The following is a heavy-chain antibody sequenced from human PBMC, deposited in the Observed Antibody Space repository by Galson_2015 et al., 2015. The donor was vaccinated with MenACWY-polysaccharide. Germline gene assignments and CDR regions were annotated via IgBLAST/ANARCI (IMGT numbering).Heavy chain of an antibody. CDR3: ARVGRGYDSSGYVFAGSFDI. Sequence: WIGSIYYSGSTYYNPSLKSRVTISVDTSKYQFSLKPSSVTAADTAVYYCARVGRGYDSSGYVFAGSFDIWGQGTMVTVSS. V-gene: IGHV4-39*01. J-gene: IGHJ3*02. CDR2: IYYSGST. D-gene: IGHD3-22*01.